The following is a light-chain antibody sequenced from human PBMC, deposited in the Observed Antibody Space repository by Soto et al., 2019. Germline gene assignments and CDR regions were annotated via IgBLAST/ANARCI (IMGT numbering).Light chain of an antibody. J-gene: IGKJ1*01. CDR2: HAS. CDR1: QSISNW. CDR3: QQYNSET. Sequence: IRMTEANYTLRAALLKRVDIGCRASQSISNWLAWYQQKPGTAPKLLIYHASTLESGVPSRFSRRGSGTEFTLSLHSCQPDDFATYDRQQYNSETYGEGTKVDIK. V-gene: IGKV1-5*01.